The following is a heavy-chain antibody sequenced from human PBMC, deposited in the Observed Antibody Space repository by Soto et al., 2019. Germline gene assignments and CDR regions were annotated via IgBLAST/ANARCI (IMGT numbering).Heavy chain of an antibody. CDR3: ARGLVAAHLWWGVDP. V-gene: IGHV1-18*01. J-gene: IGHJ5*02. CDR1: GYTFTSYG. Sequence: ASVKVSCKASGYTFTSYGISWVRQAPGQGLEWLGWISAYNGNTNYAQKFQGRVTMTRNTSISTAYMELSSLRSEDTAVYYCARGLVAAHLWWGVDPWGQGTLVTVSS. CDR2: ISAYNGNT. D-gene: IGHD6-6*01.